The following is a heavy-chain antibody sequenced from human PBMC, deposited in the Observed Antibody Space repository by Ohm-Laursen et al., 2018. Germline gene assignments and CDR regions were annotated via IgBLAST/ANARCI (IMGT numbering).Heavy chain of an antibody. CDR1: GFTFSSYD. CDR2: ISYDGSNK. V-gene: IGHV3-30*03. CDR3: ATVGTDTSDDAFDI. D-gene: IGHD7-27*01. J-gene: IGHJ3*02. Sequence: SLRLSCAAPGFTFSSYDMHWVRQAPGKGLEWVAVISYDGSNKYYADSMKGRFTISRDNSKNTLYLQMNSLRAEDTAVYYCATVGTDTSDDAFDIWGQGTMVTVSS.